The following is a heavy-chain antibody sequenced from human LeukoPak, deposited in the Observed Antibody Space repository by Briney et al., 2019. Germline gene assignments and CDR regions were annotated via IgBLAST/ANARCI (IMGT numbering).Heavy chain of an antibody. CDR1: GGTFSSYA. CDR3: ARDSLPYDILTGYYRADAFDI. V-gene: IGHV1-69*13. Sequence: SVKVSCKASGGTFSSYAISWVRQAPGQGLEWMGGIIPIFGTATYAQKFQGRVTITADESTSTAYMELSSLRSEDTAVYYCARDSLPYDILTGYYRADAFDIWGQGTMVTVSS. J-gene: IGHJ3*02. CDR2: IIPIFGTA. D-gene: IGHD3-9*01.